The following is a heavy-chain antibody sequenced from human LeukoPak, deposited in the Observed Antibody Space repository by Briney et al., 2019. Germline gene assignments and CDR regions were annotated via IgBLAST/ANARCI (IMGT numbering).Heavy chain of an antibody. Sequence: GRPLRLFCAASGFTFSSYGMHWNRQAPGKGLEFVAVIWYDGSNKYYAASVKGRFTISRDNSKNTLYLQMNSLRAEDTAVYYCAREGVDTAMVLDYWGQGTLVTVSS. J-gene: IGHJ4*02. V-gene: IGHV3-33*01. CDR3: AREGVDTAMVLDY. CDR1: GFTFSSYG. CDR2: IWYDGSNK. D-gene: IGHD5-18*01.